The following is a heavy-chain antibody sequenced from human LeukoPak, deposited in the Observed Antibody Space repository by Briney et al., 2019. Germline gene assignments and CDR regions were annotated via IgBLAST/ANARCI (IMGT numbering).Heavy chain of an antibody. V-gene: IGHV4-4*07. Sequence: KPSETLSLTCTVSGGSISSYYWSWIRRPAGQGLEWIGRIYSSGSTNYNPSIKSRVTMSVDTSKNQFSLRLSSVTAADTAMYYCASVSRGYYIDYWGQGTLVTASS. J-gene: IGHJ4*02. D-gene: IGHD3-22*01. CDR1: GGSISSYY. CDR2: IYSSGST. CDR3: ASVSRGYYIDY.